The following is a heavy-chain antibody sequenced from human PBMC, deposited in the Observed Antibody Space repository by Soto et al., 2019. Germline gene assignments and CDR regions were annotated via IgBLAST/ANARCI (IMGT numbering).Heavy chain of an antibody. D-gene: IGHD5-18*01. V-gene: IGHV3-21*01. Sequence: PGGSLRLSCVASGFTFSSYSVNWVRQAPGMGLEWVSSISSANAYIYYADSVKGRFTISRDNAKNSLFLQMSSLRAEDTAVYYCARENSVQAWLHHFDHWGLGTLVTVSS. CDR3: ARENSVQAWLHHFDH. CDR1: GFTFSSYS. CDR2: ISSANAYI. J-gene: IGHJ4*02.